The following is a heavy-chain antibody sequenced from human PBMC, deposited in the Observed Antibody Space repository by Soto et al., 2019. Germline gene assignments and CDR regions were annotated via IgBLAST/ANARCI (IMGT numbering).Heavy chain of an antibody. Sequence: QLPLQESGPGLVKPSETLSLTCTVSGGSISSSSYYWGWIRQPPGEGLEWIGSIYYIGSTYYTPSLTSRVTISVDTSKNQFSLKLSSVTAADTAVYYCARHGSYYSLFDYWGQGTLVTVSS. V-gene: IGHV4-39*01. CDR2: IYYIGST. CDR3: ARHGSYYSLFDY. J-gene: IGHJ4*02. CDR1: GGSISSSSYY. D-gene: IGHD1-26*01.